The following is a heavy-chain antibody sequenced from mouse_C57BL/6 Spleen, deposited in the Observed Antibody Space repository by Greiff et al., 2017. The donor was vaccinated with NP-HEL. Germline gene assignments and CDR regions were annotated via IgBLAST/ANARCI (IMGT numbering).Heavy chain of an antibody. J-gene: IGHJ3*01. CDR3: ARYDYDGFAY. CDR1: GYTFTSYW. D-gene: IGHD2-4*01. CDR2: IDPSDSET. V-gene: IGHV1-52*01. Sequence: VQLQQPGAELVRPGSSVKLSCKASGYTFTSYWMHWVKQRPIQGLEWIGNIDPSDSETHYNQKFKDKATLTVDKSSSTAYMQLSSLTSEDSAGYYCARYDYDGFAYWGQGTLVTVSA.